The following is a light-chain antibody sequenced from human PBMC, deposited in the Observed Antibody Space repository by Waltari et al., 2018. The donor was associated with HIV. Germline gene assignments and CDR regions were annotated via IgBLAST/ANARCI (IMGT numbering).Light chain of an antibody. CDR2: EVS. V-gene: IGLV2-23*02. CDR3: CSYATSSTSLYV. CDR1: SSDVGNYNL. Sequence: QSALTQPASVSGSPGQSITISCIGTSSDVGNYNLVSWYQQHPGKAPKLMIYEVSKRPSVVSNRFSGSKSGNTASLTISGLQAYDEADYYCCSYATSSTSLYVFGTGTKVTVL. J-gene: IGLJ1*01.